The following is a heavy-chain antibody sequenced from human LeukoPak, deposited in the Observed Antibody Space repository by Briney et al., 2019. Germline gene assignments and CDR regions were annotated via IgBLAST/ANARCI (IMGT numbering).Heavy chain of an antibody. D-gene: IGHD6-13*01. V-gene: IGHV3-23*01. CDR3: AKDLRGIPAAPADY. J-gene: IGHJ4*02. CDR1: GFTFSSYA. CDR2: ISGSGGST. Sequence: GGSLRLSCAASGFTFSSYAMRWVRQAPGKGLEWVSAISGSGGSTYYADSVKGRFTISRDNPKNTLYLQMNSLRAEDTAVYYCAKDLRGIPAAPADYWGQGTLVTVSS.